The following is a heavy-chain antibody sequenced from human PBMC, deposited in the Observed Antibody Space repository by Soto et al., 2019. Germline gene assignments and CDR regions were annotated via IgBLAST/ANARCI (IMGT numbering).Heavy chain of an antibody. CDR2: ISGGGETT. D-gene: IGHD2-8*02. CDR1: GFPFSDDA. CDR3: AKKGCTGVRCYRNR. V-gene: IGHV3-23*01. J-gene: IGHJ4*02. Sequence: GGSLRLSCAASGFPFSDDAMTWVRQAPGKGLEWVSHISGGGETTDYADSVKGRFTISRDNSKNMLYLQMNSLRAGDTAVYYCAKKGCTGVRCYRNRWGQGTLVTVSS.